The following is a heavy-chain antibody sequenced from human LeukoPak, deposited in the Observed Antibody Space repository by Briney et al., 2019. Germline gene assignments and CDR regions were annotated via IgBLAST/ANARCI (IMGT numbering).Heavy chain of an antibody. CDR1: GGSISNYY. Sequence: PSETLSLTCTVSGGSISNYYWSWIRQPPGKGLEWVGYIYYSGSTNYNPSLKSRVTISVDTSKNQFSLKLSSVTAADTAVYYCARHSRRRGVNYYDSSGSVDYWGQGTLVTVSS. CDR2: IYYSGST. D-gene: IGHD3-22*01. V-gene: IGHV4-59*08. J-gene: IGHJ4*02. CDR3: ARHSRRRGVNYYDSSGSVDY.